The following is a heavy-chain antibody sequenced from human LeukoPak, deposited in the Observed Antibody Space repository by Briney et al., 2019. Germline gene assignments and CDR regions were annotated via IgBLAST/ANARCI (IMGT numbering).Heavy chain of an antibody. J-gene: IGHJ4*02. D-gene: IGHD5-24*01. CDR1: GYSIYSGYW. CDR3: VRKREGYTPFDS. CDR2: IYNNGNT. V-gene: IGHV4-28*01. Sequence: SETLSLTCAVSGYSIYSGYWWGWIRQPPGKGLEWIGYIYNNGNTNYNPSLKSRVAMSVDTSKNQFSLKLSSVTAADTAVYYCVRKREGYTPFDSWGQGTLVTVSS.